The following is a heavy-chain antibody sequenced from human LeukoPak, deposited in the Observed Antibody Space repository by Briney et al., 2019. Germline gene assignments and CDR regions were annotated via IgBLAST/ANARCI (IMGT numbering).Heavy chain of an antibody. Sequence: SETLSLTCAVYGGSFSGYYWSWIRQPPGKGLEWIGEINHSGSTSYNPSLKSRVTISVDTSKNQFSLKLSSVTAADTAVYYCARDKKERLNRGYSYGYREHYYYYGMDVWGQGTTVTVSS. D-gene: IGHD5-18*01. CDR3: ARDKKERLNRGYSYGYREHYYYYGMDV. V-gene: IGHV4-34*01. CDR2: INHSGST. CDR1: GGSFSGYY. J-gene: IGHJ6*02.